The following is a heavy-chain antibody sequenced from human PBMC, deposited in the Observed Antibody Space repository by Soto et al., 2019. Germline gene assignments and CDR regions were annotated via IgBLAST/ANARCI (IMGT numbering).Heavy chain of an antibody. V-gene: IGHV4-61*01. CDR1: GGSVNSDSYY. J-gene: IGHJ3*02. D-gene: IGHD3-10*01. CDR2: LYYSGST. CDR3: ASGYYGSGRYAFDI. Sequence: PSETLSLTCTVSGGSVNSDSYYWTWIRQPPGKRLEWIGSLYYSGSTNYNPSLKSRVTISVDTSKNQFSLKLSSVTAADTAVYFCASGYYGSGRYAFDIWGQGTMVTVSS.